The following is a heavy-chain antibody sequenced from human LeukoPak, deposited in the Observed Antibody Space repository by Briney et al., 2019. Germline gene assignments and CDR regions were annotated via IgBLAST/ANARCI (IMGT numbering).Heavy chain of an antibody. CDR3: ATLPITMVRGVNTDY. V-gene: IGHV1-8*01. CDR1: GYTFTSYD. D-gene: IGHD3-10*01. CDR2: MNPNSGNT. Sequence: ASVKVSCKASGYTFTSYDINWVRQATGQGLEWMGWMNPNSGNTGYAQKFQGRVTMTRDMSTSTVYMELSSLRSEDTAVYYCATLPITMVRGVNTDYWGQGTLVTVSS. J-gene: IGHJ4*02.